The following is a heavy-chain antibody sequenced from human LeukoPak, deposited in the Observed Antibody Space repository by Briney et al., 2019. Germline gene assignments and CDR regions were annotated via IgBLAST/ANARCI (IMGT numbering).Heavy chain of an antibody. CDR2: ISSSGSTI. Sequence: GGSLSLSCAASGFTFSSYEMNWVRQAPGKGLEWVSYISSSGSTIYYADSVKGRFTISRDNAKNSLYLQMNSLRAEDTAVYYCAREGKYTDAFDIWGQGTMVTVSS. CDR3: AREGKYTDAFDI. J-gene: IGHJ3*02. CDR1: GFTFSSYE. D-gene: IGHD6-6*01. V-gene: IGHV3-48*03.